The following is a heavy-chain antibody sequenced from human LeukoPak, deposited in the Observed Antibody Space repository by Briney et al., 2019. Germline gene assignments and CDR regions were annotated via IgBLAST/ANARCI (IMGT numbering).Heavy chain of an antibody. CDR1: GGSIINYY. CDR2: IYHNGGT. Sequence: SETLSLTRTVSGGSIINYYWTWIRQPPGKGLEWIGSIYHNGGTNYNPSLESRVTMSVDTSKNQFFLKMTSVTAADTAVYYCAKVVSGWFDPWGQGTLVTVSS. D-gene: IGHD6-19*01. J-gene: IGHJ5*02. V-gene: IGHV4-59*01. CDR3: AKVVSGWFDP.